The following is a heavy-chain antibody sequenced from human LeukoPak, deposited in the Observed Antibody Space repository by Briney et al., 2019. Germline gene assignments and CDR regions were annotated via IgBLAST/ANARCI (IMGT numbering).Heavy chain of an antibody. Sequence: PGGSLRLSCAASGFTFSDYYMSWIRQAPGQGLEWVSYISSSGSFIYYADSVKGRFTISRDNAKNSLYLQMNSLRPEDTALYYCATNGGGDSGYGNFDYWGQGTLVTVSS. CDR3: ATNGGGDSGYGNFDY. V-gene: IGHV3-11*01. CDR2: ISSSGSFI. J-gene: IGHJ4*02. D-gene: IGHD5-12*01. CDR1: GFTFSDYY.